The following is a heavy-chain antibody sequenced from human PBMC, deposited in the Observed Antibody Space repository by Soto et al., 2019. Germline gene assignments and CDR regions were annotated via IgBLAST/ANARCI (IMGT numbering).Heavy chain of an antibody. CDR3: ASPGLFDS. CDR2: IRNKANDYAT. CDR1: GFTFSGSA. V-gene: IGHV3-73*01. Sequence: EVQLVESGGGLVQPGGSLKLSCADSGFTFSGSAIHWVRQAPGKGLEWIGRIRNKANDYATAHPVSVRGRFTISRDDSKATEYLEITSQKTEDTAMFSWASPGLFDSWGKGTRVTVPS. J-gene: IGHJ4*02.